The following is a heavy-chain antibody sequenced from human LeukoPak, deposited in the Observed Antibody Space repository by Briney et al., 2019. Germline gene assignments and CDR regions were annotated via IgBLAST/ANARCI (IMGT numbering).Heavy chain of an antibody. CDR3: ARDSGILDY. J-gene: IGHJ4*02. D-gene: IGHD1-14*01. CDR2: IYTSGST. Sequence: SETLSLTCTVSGGSISSGSYYWSWIRQPAGKGLEWIGRIYTSGSTNYNPSLKSRVTISVDTSKDQFSLKLSSVTAADTAVYYCARDSGILDYWGQGTLVTVSS. V-gene: IGHV4-61*02. CDR1: GGSISSGSYY.